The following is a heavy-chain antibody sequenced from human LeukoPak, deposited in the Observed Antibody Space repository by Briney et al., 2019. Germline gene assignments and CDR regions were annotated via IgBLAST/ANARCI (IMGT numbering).Heavy chain of an antibody. J-gene: IGHJ4*02. CDR3: ARGWYYDILTGYSPTFDY. CDR1: GGSFGGYY. Sequence: SETLSLTCAVYGGSFGGYYWSWIRQPPGKGLEWIGEINHSGSTNYNPSLKSRVTISVDTSKNQFSLKLSSVTAADTAVYYCARGWYYDILTGYSPTFDYWGQGTLVTVSS. CDR2: INHSGST. V-gene: IGHV4-34*01. D-gene: IGHD3-9*01.